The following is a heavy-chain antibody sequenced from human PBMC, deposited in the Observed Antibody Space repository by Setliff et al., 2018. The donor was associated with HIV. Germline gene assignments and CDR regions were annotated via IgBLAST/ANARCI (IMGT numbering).Heavy chain of an antibody. V-gene: IGHV1-18*01. Sequence: ASVKVSCKSSGYTFNNYGVMWVRQAPGQGLEWMGWISGYGNRKYAQKFEGRLTVTTDTSTSTAYMELRTLRSDDTAVYYCARGSDILTGYPYFDYWGQGTLVTVS. J-gene: IGHJ4*02. D-gene: IGHD3-9*01. CDR1: GYTFNNYG. CDR2: ISGYGNR. CDR3: ARGSDILTGYPYFDY.